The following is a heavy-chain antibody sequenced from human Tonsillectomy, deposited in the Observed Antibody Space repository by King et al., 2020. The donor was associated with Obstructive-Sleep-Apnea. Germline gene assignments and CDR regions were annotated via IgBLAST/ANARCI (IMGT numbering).Heavy chain of an antibody. D-gene: IGHD3-10*01. Sequence: QLQESGPGLVKPSQTLSLTCTVSGGSISSGGYYWSWIRQHPGKGLEWIGYIYYSGSTYYSPSLKSRVTISEDTTKNQFSLKLRSVTAADTAVYYCASHQGTGWFGELPPFHYWGQGTLVTVSS. V-gene: IGHV4-31*03. J-gene: IGHJ4*02. CDR3: ASHQGTGWFGELPPFHY. CDR1: GGSISSGGYY. CDR2: IYYSGST.